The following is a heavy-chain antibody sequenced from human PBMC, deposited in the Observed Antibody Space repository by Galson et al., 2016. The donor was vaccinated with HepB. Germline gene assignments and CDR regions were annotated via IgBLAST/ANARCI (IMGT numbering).Heavy chain of an antibody. CDR2: ISGSGSST. CDR1: GFTFSIYA. Sequence: LRLSCAASGFTFSIYAMSWVRQAPGKGLEWVSAISGSGSSTYYADSVKGRFTISRDNSKNTLYLQMNSLRAEDTAVYYCAKGGYGSGTYYNAIQHWGQGTVVTVSS. V-gene: IGHV3-23*01. CDR3: AKGGYGSGTYYNAIQH. D-gene: IGHD3-10*01. J-gene: IGHJ1*01.